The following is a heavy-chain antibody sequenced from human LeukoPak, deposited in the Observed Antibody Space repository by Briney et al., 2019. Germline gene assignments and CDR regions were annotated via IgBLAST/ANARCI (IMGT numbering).Heavy chain of an antibody. CDR3: ARRTTVTTHYYYYYMDV. CDR1: GFTFSSYE. D-gene: IGHD4-17*01. CDR2: IYSGGST. Sequence: GGSLRLSCAASGFTFSSYEMNWVRQAPGKGLEWVSVIYSGGSTYYADSVKGRFTISRDNAKNSLYLQMNSLRAEDTALYYCARRTTVTTHYYYYYMDVWGKGTTVTVSS. J-gene: IGHJ6*03. V-gene: IGHV3-53*01.